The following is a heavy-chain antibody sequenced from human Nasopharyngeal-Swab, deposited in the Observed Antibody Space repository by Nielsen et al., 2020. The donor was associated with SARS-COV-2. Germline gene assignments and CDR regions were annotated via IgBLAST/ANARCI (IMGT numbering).Heavy chain of an antibody. J-gene: IGHJ6*03. CDR3: AKRTSYCSSTSCYELNYYYMDV. V-gene: IGHV3-23*01. CDR1: GFTFSSYA. CDR2: ISGSGGST. D-gene: IGHD2-2*01. Sequence: GEPLKISCAASGFTFSSYAMSWVRQAPGKGLEWVSAISGSGGSTYYADSVKGRFTISRDNSKNTLYLQMNSLRAEDTAVYYCAKRTSYCSSTSCYELNYYYMDVWGKGTTVTVSS.